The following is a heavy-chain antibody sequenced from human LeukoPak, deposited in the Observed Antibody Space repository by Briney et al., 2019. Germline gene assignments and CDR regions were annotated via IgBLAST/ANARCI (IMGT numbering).Heavy chain of an antibody. J-gene: IGHJ4*02. V-gene: IGHV1-2*06. Sequence: ASVKVSCKASGYTFTGYYMHWVRQAPGQGLEWMGRINPNSGGTNYAQKFQGRVTMTRDTSISTAYMELSRLRSDDTAVYYCARDRGYYDSSGYFNFDYWGQGTLVTVSS. D-gene: IGHD3-22*01. CDR1: GYTFTGYY. CDR2: INPNSGGT. CDR3: ARDRGYYDSSGYFNFDY.